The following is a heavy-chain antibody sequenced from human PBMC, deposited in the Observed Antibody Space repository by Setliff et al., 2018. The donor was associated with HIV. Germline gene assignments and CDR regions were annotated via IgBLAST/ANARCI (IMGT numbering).Heavy chain of an antibody. D-gene: IGHD3-10*01. V-gene: IGHV1-69*05. CDR1: GGTFSTYS. Sequence: SVKVSCKTSGGTFSTYSINWVRQAPGQGLEWMGGIIPIFGNTKYSQKFQGRDSIARDTSTSTVYMELRSLISDDTAVYYCAREGLWFGDRGYFMDVWGKGTAVTVS. CDR2: IIPIFGNT. J-gene: IGHJ6*03. CDR3: AREGLWFGDRGYFMDV.